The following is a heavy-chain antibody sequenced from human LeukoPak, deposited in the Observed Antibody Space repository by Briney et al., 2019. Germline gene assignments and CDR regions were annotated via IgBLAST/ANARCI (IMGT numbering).Heavy chain of an antibody. CDR2: INPSGGST. CDR1: GYTFTSYY. Sequence: ASVKVSCKASGYTFTSYYMHWVRQAPGQGLEWMGIINPSGGSTSYAQKFQGRVTMTRDTSTSTVYMELSSLRSEDTAVYYCARGSPHFGVVTHFDYWGQGTLVTVSS. J-gene: IGHJ4*02. V-gene: IGHV1-46*01. D-gene: IGHD3-3*01. CDR3: ARGSPHFGVVTHFDY.